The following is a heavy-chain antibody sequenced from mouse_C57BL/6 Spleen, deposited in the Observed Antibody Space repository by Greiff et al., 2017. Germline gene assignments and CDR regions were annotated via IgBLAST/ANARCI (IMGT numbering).Heavy chain of an antibody. CDR2: IHPNSGST. V-gene: IGHV1-64*01. J-gene: IGHJ4*01. Sequence: QVQLQQPGAELVKPGASVKLSCKASGYTFTSYWMHWVKQRPGQGLEWIGMIHPNSGSTNYNEKFKSKATLTVDKSSSTAYMQLSSLTSEDSAVYYCARRVIYYGNYDAMDYWGQGTSVTVSS. CDR1: GYTFTSYW. CDR3: ARRVIYYGNYDAMDY. D-gene: IGHD2-1*01.